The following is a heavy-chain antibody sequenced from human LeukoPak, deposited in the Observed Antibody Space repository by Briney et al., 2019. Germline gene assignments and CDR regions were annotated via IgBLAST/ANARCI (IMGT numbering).Heavy chain of an antibody. V-gene: IGHV3-48*03. D-gene: IGHD3-10*01. Sequence: PPGGSLRLSCAASGFTFSSYEMNWVRQAPGKGLEWVSYISSSGSTIYYADPVKGRFTISRDDAKNSLYLQMNSLRAEDTAVYYCAREYGSGSYYNPNYFDYWGQGTLVTVSS. CDR2: ISSSGSTI. J-gene: IGHJ4*02. CDR3: AREYGSGSYYNPNYFDY. CDR1: GFTFSSYE.